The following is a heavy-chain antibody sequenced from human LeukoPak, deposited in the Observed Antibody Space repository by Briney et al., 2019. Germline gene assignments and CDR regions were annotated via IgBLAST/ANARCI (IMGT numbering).Heavy chain of an antibody. V-gene: IGHV4-59*01. CDR2: IHYTGST. D-gene: IGHD3-9*01. CDR1: GGSITSSY. J-gene: IGHJ5*02. Sequence: PSQTLSLTCTVSGGSITSSYWSWIRQSPGKGLEWIGYIHYTGSTNYNPSLKSRVTMLIDTSKNQFSLKLSSVTAADTAVYYCARGRYSAGDNWFDPWGQGTLVTVSS. CDR3: ARGRYSAGDNWFDP.